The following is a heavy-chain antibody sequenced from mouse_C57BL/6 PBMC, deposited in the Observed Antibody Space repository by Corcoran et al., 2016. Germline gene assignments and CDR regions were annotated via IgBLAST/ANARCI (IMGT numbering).Heavy chain of an antibody. J-gene: IGHJ4*01. Sequence: QVTLKESGPGILQSSQTLSLTCSFSGFSLSTSGMGVSWIRQPSGKGLEWLAHIYWDDDKRYNPSLKSRLTISKDTSSNQVFLKITSVDTADTATYYCARSPTWEDYYAMDYWGQGTSVTVSS. CDR2: IYWDDDK. CDR3: ARSPTWEDYYAMDY. CDR1: GFSLSTSGMG. V-gene: IGHV8-12*01. D-gene: IGHD4-1*01.